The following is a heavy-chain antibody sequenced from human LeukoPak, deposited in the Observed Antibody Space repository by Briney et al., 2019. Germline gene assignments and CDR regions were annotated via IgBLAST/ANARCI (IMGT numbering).Heavy chain of an antibody. V-gene: IGHV1-46*01. Sequence: GASVKVSCKAFGYTFTSNYMHWVRQAPGQGPEGMGVISPSGGSTTYAQKFQGRVTLTRDMSTSTDYLELSSLRSEDTAVYYCARDNSVRDEAWWFNLWGQGTLVTVSS. CDR1: GYTFTSNY. D-gene: IGHD5-24*01. CDR2: ISPSGGST. J-gene: IGHJ5*02. CDR3: ARDNSVRDEAWWFNL.